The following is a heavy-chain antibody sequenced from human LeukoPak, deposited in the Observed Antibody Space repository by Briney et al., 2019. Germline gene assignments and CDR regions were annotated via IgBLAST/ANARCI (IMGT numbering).Heavy chain of an antibody. Sequence: GGSLRLSCVASGFTFDDYTMHWVRQAPGKGLEWVSLISWDGGSTYYADSVKGRFTISRDNSKNSLYLQMNSLRTEDTALYYCAKDIRPFRPIAYYYDSSGYLFDYWGQGTLVTVSS. CDR2: ISWDGGST. CDR1: GFTFDDYT. D-gene: IGHD3-22*01. CDR3: AKDIRPFRPIAYYYDSSGYLFDY. J-gene: IGHJ4*02. V-gene: IGHV3-43*01.